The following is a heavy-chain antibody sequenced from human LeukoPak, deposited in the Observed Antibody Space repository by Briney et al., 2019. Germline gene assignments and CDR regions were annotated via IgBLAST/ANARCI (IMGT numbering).Heavy chain of an antibody. J-gene: IGHJ4*02. CDR3: AKSHDYGDYPGDY. V-gene: IGHV4-4*07. Sequence: SETLSLTCTVSGGSIISYYWNWIRQPAGRGLEWIGRMHTSGSTNYNPSLKSRVTMSVDTSKNQLSLKLTSVTAADTAVYYCAKSHDYGDYPGDYWGQGTLVTVSS. CDR1: GGSIISYY. CDR2: MHTSGST. D-gene: IGHD4-17*01.